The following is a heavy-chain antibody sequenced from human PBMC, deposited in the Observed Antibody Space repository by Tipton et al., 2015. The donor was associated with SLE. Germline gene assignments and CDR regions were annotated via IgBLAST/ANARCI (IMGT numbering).Heavy chain of an antibody. Sequence: QSGAEVKKPGESLKISCKGSGYSFTSYWIGWVRQMPGKGLEWMGIIYPGDSDTRYSPSFQGQVTISADKSISTAYLQWSSLKASDTAMYYCARDFGVSSSGCPFDYWGQGTLVTVSS. D-gene: IGHD6-19*01. CDR2: IYPGDSDT. V-gene: IGHV5-51*01. CDR1: GYSFTSYW. CDR3: ARDFGVSSSGCPFDY. J-gene: IGHJ4*02.